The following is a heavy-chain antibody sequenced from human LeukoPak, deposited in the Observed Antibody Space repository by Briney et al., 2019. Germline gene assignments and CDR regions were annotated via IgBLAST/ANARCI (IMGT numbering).Heavy chain of an antibody. CDR1: GGSFSGYY. J-gene: IGHJ4*02. CDR2: IYYSGST. Sequence: SETLSLTCAVYGGSFSGYYWSWIRQPPGKGLEWSGDIYYSGSTNYNPSLTSRVTISVDTSKNQFSLKLSSVTAADTAVYYCARDTRDSSGYYYPFDYWGQGTLVTVSS. CDR3: ARDTRDSSGYYYPFDY. D-gene: IGHD3-22*01. V-gene: IGHV4-59*01.